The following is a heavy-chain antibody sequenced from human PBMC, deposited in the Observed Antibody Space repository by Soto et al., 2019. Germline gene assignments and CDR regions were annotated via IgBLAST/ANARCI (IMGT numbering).Heavy chain of an antibody. CDR2: IYYSGIT. V-gene: IGHV4-39*01. D-gene: IGHD2-15*01. CDR3: ARVGGYCSGGSCYMNWSVFDI. Sequence: SETLSLTCTVSGGSIRSNIYYWGWIRQPPGKGLEWIGTIYYSGITYYNPSLKSRLTVSVDTSKNQFSLNLGSVTAADTAVYYCARVGGYCSGGSCYMNWSVFDIWGQGTMVTVSS. J-gene: IGHJ3*02. CDR1: GGSIRSNIYY.